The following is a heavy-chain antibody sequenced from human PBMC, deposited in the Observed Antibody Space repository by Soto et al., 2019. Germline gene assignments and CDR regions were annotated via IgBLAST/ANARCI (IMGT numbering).Heavy chain of an antibody. V-gene: IGHV3-23*01. CDR2: ISGSGGST. Sequence: GGSLRLSCAASGFTVSSNYTSWVRQAPGKGLEWVSVISGSGGSTYYADSVKGRFTLSRDNSKNTVYLQMNSLRAEDTAVYYCAKDSPVGVPLLRDLHDWGQGTLVTVSS. CDR3: AKDSPVGVPLLRDLHD. J-gene: IGHJ1*01. D-gene: IGHD2-15*01. CDR1: GFTVSSNY.